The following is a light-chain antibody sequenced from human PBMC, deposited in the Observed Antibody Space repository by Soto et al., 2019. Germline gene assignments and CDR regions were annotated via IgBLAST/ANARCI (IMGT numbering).Light chain of an antibody. CDR2: GNN. V-gene: IGLV1-40*01. J-gene: IGLJ1*01. CDR3: QCYDSIRGGDV. Sequence: QSVLPQPPSVSGAPGQRVTISCTGSTSNLGAGYDVQWYQQLPGTAPKLLIYGNNNRPSGVPDRFSGSKSGTSASLAIAGLQAEDEADYYCQCYDSIRGGDVFGTGTQVSVL. CDR1: TSNLGAGYD.